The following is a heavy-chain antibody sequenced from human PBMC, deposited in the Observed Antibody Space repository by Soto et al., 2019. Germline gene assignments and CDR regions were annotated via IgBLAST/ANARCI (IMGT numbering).Heavy chain of an antibody. D-gene: IGHD4-4*01. CDR2: IDSDGSTT. J-gene: IGHJ6*02. V-gene: IGHV3-74*01. CDR3: ARPGYSNCGPGVDV. CDR1: GFTFSVYW. Sequence: EVQLVESGGGLVQPGGSLRLSCAASGFTFSVYWMHWVRQAPGTGLVWVSRIDSDGSTTSYADSVKGRFTISRDNAKSKLYLQMNSLRAEDTAVYYCARPGYSNCGPGVDVWGQGTTVTVSS.